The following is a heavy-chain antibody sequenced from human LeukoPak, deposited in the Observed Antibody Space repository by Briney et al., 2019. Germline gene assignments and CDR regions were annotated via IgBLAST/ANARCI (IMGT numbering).Heavy chain of an antibody. J-gene: IGHJ5*02. D-gene: IGHD2-2*01. CDR3: ARGRGVVVPAAIRGANWFDP. CDR2: INHSGST. Sequence: PSETLSLTCTVSGGSISGYYWSWIRQPPGKGLEWIGEINHSGSTNYNPSLKSRVTISVDTSKNQFSLKLSSVTAADTAVYYCARGRGVVVPAAIRGANWFDPWGQGTLVTVSS. V-gene: IGHV4-34*01. CDR1: GGSISGYY.